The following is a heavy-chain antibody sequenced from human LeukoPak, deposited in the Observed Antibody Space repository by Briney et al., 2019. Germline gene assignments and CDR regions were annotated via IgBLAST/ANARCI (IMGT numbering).Heavy chain of an antibody. D-gene: IGHD3-9*01. CDR2: INPYNGNT. Sequence: ASVKVSCKVSGYTFTSYGISWVRQAPGQGLEWMGWINPYNGNTNYAQKLQGRVTMTTDTSTSTAYMELRSLRSDDTAVYYCAREGRYDILTGYYNPKGFDPWGQGTLVTVSS. CDR3: AREGRYDILTGYYNPKGFDP. V-gene: IGHV1-18*01. CDR1: GYTFTSYG. J-gene: IGHJ5*02.